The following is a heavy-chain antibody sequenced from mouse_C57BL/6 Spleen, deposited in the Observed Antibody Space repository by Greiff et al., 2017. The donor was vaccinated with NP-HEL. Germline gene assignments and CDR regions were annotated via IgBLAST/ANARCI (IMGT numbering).Heavy chain of an antibody. J-gene: IGHJ4*01. Sequence: EVMLVESGGGLVQPGGSMKLSCAASGFTFSDAWMDWVRQSPEKGLEWVAEIRNKANNHATYYAESVKGRFTISRDDSKSSVYLQMNSLRAEDTGIYYCTRRRHQLGAMDYWGQGTSVTVSS. CDR2: IRNKANNHAT. D-gene: IGHD4-1*02. CDR3: TRRRHQLGAMDY. V-gene: IGHV6-6*01. CDR1: GFTFSDAW.